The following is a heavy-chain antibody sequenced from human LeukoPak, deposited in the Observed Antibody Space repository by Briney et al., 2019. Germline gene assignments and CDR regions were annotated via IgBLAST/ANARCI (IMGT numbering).Heavy chain of an antibody. J-gene: IGHJ5*02. CDR1: GYTFTGYY. D-gene: IGHD4-17*01. CDR3: ARDLVSGYGDYWFDP. V-gene: IGHV1-2*02. Sequence: GASVKVSCKASGYTFTGYYMHWVRQAPGQGLEWMGWINPNSGGTNYAQKFQGRVTMTRDTSISTAYMELSRLRSDDTAVYYCARDLVSGYGDYWFDPWGQGTLVTVSS. CDR2: INPNSGGT.